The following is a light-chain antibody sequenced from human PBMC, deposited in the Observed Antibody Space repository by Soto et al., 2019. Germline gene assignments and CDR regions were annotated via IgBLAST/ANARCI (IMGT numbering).Light chain of an antibody. CDR3: QQYGSSPT. CDR2: GAS. V-gene: IGKV3-20*01. J-gene: IGKJ1*01. CDR1: QSVSNY. Sequence: EIVMTQSPATLSVSPGGRATLSCRASQSVSNYLAWYQQRRGQAPRLLIYGASSRATGIPDRFSGSGSGTDFTLTISRLEPEDFAVYYCQQYGSSPTFGQGTKVDIK.